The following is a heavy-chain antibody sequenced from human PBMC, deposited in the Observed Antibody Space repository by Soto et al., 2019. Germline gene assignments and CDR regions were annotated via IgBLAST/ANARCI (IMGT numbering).Heavy chain of an antibody. CDR1: VYTFTGYY. V-gene: IGHV1-2*02. Sequence: GXSVQVSCKASVYTFTGYYLNWARQAPGQGLEWMGWINPDNGVPNYAQKFQGRVTLSRDTSINTAYMELSRLTSDDTAMYYCARTDYLFSTLTYYFDYWGQGTLVTVSS. D-gene: IGHD3-16*01. CDR2: INPDNGVP. J-gene: IGHJ4*02. CDR3: ARTDYLFSTLTYYFDY.